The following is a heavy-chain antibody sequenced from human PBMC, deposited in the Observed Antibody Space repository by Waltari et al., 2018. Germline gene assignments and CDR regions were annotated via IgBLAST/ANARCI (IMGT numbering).Heavy chain of an antibody. J-gene: IGHJ4*02. D-gene: IGHD2-2*01. CDR2: IYHSGST. V-gene: IGHV4-31*03. Sequence: QVQLQESGPGLVKPSQTLSLTCTVSGGSISSGGYYRSWIRQHPGKGLEWIGYIYHSGSTYYNPSLKSRVTISVDRSKNQFSLKLSSVTAADTAVYYCARGAAYCSSTSCYDGPNFDYWGQGTLVTVSS. CDR1: GGSISSGGYY. CDR3: ARGAAYCSSTSCYDGPNFDY.